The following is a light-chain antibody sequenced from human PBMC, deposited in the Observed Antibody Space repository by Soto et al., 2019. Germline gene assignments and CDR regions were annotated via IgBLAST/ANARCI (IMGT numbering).Light chain of an antibody. CDR3: QQYGGSPIT. Sequence: EIVLTQSPGTLSLSPGESATLSCRASQSVNSHFLAWYQQHPGQPPRLLIYGISTRATGIPARFSGSGSGTDFTLTITRLEPEDFAVYYCQQYGGSPITFGLGTRLEIK. J-gene: IGKJ5*01. V-gene: IGKV3-20*01. CDR2: GIS. CDR1: QSVNSHF.